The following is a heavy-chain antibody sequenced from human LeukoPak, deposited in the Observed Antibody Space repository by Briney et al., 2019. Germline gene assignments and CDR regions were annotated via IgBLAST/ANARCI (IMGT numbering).Heavy chain of an antibody. CDR1: GGSFSHYY. CDR2: IYYSGST. CDR3: ARSGYSYGADAFDI. V-gene: IGHV4-59*01. Sequence: SETLSLTCAVYGGSFSHYYWTWIRQPPGKGLEWIGYIYYSGSTNYNPSLKSRVTISVDTSKNQFSLKLSSVTAADTAVYYCARSGYSYGADAFDIWGQGTMVTVSS. D-gene: IGHD5-18*01. J-gene: IGHJ3*02.